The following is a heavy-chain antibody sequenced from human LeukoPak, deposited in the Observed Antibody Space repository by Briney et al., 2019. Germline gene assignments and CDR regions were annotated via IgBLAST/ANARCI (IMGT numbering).Heavy chain of an antibody. CDR2: IWYDGSKK. CDR1: GFTFSSYG. CDR3: ARDLAARHFDY. D-gene: IGHD6-6*01. J-gene: IGHJ4*02. Sequence: GRSLRLSCEASGFTFSSYGMHWVRQAPGKGLEWVAVIWYDGSKKYYGDSVKGRFTISRDNSKNTLYLQMNSLRGEDTAIYYCARDLAARHFDYWGQGTLVTVSS. V-gene: IGHV3-33*01.